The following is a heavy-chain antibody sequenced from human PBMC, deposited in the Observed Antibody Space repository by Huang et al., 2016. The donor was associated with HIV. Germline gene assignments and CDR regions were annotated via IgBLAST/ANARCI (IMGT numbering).Heavy chain of an antibody. J-gene: IGHJ3*02. V-gene: IGHV3-30*04. Sequence: QVQLVESGGGVVQPGRSLRLSCAASGFTFSSYPMHWVRQAPGKGREWVAVISYEGRNKYYADSVKGRFTISRDNSKNMLYLQMNSLRAEDTAVYYCARGRGQDAFDIWGQGTMVTVSS. CDR3: ARGRGQDAFDI. CDR2: ISYEGRNK. CDR1: GFTFSSYP.